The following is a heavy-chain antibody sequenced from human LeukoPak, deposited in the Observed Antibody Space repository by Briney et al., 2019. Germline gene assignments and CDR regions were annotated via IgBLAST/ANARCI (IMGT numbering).Heavy chain of an antibody. CDR1: GFTFSSYE. CDR2: ISSSGSTI. V-gene: IGHV3-48*03. Sequence: GGSLRLSCAASGFTFSSYEMNWVRQAPGKGLEWVSYISSSGSTIYYADSVKGRFTISRDNAKNSLYLQMNSLRAEDTAVYYCARVTADIVLMVYAIVDYWGQGTLVTVSS. D-gene: IGHD2-8*01. J-gene: IGHJ4*02. CDR3: ARVTADIVLMVYAIVDY.